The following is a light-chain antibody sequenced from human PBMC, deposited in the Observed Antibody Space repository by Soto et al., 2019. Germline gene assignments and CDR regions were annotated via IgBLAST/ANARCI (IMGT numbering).Light chain of an antibody. CDR1: QSILYSPDNKTF. Sequence: DLVMTQSPDSLTVSLGERSTINCKSSQSILYSPDNKTFLAWYQQKPGQPPKLLIYWSSTRKSGVPDRFSGSGSETDFTLTISCLHAEDVAVYYWQHYYNTPITFGQGTRLEI. V-gene: IGKV4-1*01. J-gene: IGKJ5*01. CDR2: WSS. CDR3: QHYYNTPIT.